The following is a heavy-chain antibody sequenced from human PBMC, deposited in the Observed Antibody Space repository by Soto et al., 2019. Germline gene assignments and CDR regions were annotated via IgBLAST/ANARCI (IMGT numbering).Heavy chain of an antibody. D-gene: IGHD1-26*01. CDR3: ARGEQYSGRIFDY. V-gene: IGHV6-1*01. Sequence: RSQTLSLTCAITGDSVSSNSAVWSLVRRSPSRGLEWLGRTYYRSKWYYEYAVSVRGRITINPDTSKNQYSLQLNSVTPEDTAVYFCARGEQYSGRIFDYWGQGTLVTVSS. CDR2: TYYRSKWYY. J-gene: IGHJ4*01. CDR1: GDSVSSNSAV.